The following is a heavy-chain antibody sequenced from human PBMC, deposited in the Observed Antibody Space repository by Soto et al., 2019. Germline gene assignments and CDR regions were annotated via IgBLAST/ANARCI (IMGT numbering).Heavy chain of an antibody. V-gene: IGHV3-30*01. CDR3: ARDSWSFDY. Sequence: QVQLVESGGGVVQPGRSLRLSCAASGFTFSSYAMHWVRQAPGKGLEWVTVISYEGSNKYYADSVKGRFTVSRDNSKNTLYLQMNSLRAEDAAEYYCARDSWSFDYWGQGTLVTVSS. CDR2: ISYEGSNK. J-gene: IGHJ4*02. D-gene: IGHD2-15*01. CDR1: GFTFSSYA.